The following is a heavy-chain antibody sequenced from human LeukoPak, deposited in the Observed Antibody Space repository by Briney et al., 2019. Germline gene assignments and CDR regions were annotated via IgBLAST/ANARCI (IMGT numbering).Heavy chain of an antibody. Sequence: GGSLRLSCAASGFTFSSYAMHWVRQAPGKGLEWVAVISYDGSNKYYADSVKGRFTISRDNSKNTLYLQMNSLRAEDTAVYYCARDPDALYYFDYWGQGTLVTVSS. CDR3: ARDPDALYYFDY. CDR1: GFTFSSYA. J-gene: IGHJ4*02. CDR2: ISYDGSNK. V-gene: IGHV3-30-3*01.